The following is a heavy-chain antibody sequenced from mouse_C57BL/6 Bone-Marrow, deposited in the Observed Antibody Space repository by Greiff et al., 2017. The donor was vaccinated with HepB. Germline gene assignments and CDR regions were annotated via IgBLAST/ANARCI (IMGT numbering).Heavy chain of an antibody. V-gene: IGHV14-4*01. CDR2: IDPENGDT. CDR3: TTSPLVDY. J-gene: IGHJ2*01. CDR1: GFNIKDDY. Sequence: EVQVVESGAELVRPGASVKLSCTASGFNIKDDYMHWVKQRPEQGLEWIGWIDPENGDTEYASKFQGKATITADTSSNTAYLQLSSLTSEDTAVYYCTTSPLVDYWGQGTTLTVSS.